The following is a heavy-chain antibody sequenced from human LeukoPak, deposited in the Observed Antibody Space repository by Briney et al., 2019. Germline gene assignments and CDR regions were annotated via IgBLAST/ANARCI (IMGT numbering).Heavy chain of an antibody. CDR2: IYYSGST. CDR1: GGSFSGYY. J-gene: IGHJ6*03. Sequence: KPSETLSLTCAVYGGSFSGYYWSWIRQPPGKGLEWIGYIYYSGSTNYNPSLKSRVTISVDTSKNQFSLKLSSVTAADTAVYYCARERGAGYLTFYYYMDVWGKGTTVTISS. V-gene: IGHV4-59*01. CDR3: ARERGAGYLTFYYYMDV. D-gene: IGHD5-12*01.